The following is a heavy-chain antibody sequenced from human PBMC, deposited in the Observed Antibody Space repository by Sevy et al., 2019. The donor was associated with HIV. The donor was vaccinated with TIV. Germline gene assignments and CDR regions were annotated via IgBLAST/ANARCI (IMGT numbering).Heavy chain of an antibody. Sequence: ASVKVSCRASGFTFSSSAVQWVRQARGQRLEGIGWIVVGSGDTHYAQKFKQRVTINRDMSKNTVYMELSSLIPEDTAVYYCAAEDMTTCGGRFRAFNIWGQGTMVTVSS. CDR3: AAEDMTTCGGRFRAFNI. D-gene: IGHD3-16*01. CDR1: GFTFSSSA. V-gene: IGHV1-58*01. CDR2: IVVGSGDT. J-gene: IGHJ3*02.